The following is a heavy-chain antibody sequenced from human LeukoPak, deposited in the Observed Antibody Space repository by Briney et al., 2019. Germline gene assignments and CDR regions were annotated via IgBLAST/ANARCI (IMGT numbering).Heavy chain of an antibody. D-gene: IGHD5-18*01. CDR2: IYSGGST. J-gene: IGHJ6*02. V-gene: IGHV3-66*02. CDR1: GFTVSSNY. Sequence: PGGSLRLSRAASGFTVSSNYMSWVRQAPGKGLEWVSVIYSGGSTYYADSVKGRFTISRDNSKNTLYLQMNSLRAEDTAVYYCARDPGYSYGSYYGMDVWGQGTTVTVSS. CDR3: ARDPGYSYGSYYGMDV.